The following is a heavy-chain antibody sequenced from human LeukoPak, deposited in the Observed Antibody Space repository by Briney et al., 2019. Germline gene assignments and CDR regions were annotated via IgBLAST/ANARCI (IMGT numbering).Heavy chain of an antibody. J-gene: IGHJ5*02. CDR2: ISYSGTT. D-gene: IGHD6-13*01. CDR1: GASITTDNYY. CDR3: ARGPAGYSSSWYRGWNNWFDP. Sequence: SETLSLTCTVSGASITTDNYYWGWLRRSPGKGLEWIASISYSGTTYYNPSLKSRVTISVDTSKNQFSLKLSSVTAADTAVYYCARGPAGYSSSWYRGWNNWFDPWGQGTLVTVSS. V-gene: IGHV4-39*01.